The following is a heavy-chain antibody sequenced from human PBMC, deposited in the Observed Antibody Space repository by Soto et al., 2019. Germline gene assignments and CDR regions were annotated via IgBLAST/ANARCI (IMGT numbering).Heavy chain of an antibody. CDR1: GDSISRYD. D-gene: IGHD1-26*01. V-gene: IGHV4-59*08. Sequence: HVQLQESGPGLVKPSETLSLTCTVSGDSISRYDWSWIRQPPGKGLEWLRYIYYSGSTNYNPYLQRRVSISLDTSTNQFSLKLGSVTVADAAVYYCASREWELEAFDIWGLGTMVTVSS. CDR2: IYYSGST. J-gene: IGHJ3*02. CDR3: ASREWELEAFDI.